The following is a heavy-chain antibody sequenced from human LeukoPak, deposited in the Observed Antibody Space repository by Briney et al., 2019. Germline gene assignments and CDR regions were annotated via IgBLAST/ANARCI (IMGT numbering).Heavy chain of an antibody. D-gene: IGHD3-3*02. V-gene: IGHV4-39*07. CDR3: ARDISISWFYS. CDR2: IYHTGST. J-gene: IGHJ5*01. Sequence: PSETLSLTCTVSGASISSDSNYWAWVRQPPGKGLQWIGSIYHTGSTFYNPSLMSRVSISIDSSKNQFSLKLCSVTVADTALYYCARDISISWFYSWGQGTLVSVSS. CDR1: GASISSDSNY.